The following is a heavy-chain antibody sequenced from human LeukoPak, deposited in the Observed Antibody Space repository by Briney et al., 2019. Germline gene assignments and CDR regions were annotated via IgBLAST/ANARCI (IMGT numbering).Heavy chain of an antibody. CDR2: INPNSGGT. D-gene: IGHD5-12*01. V-gene: IGHV1-2*02. CDR3: ARDGYSGYDSALDY. CDR1: GYTFTGYC. J-gene: IGHJ4*02. Sequence: GSVKVSCKASGYTFTGYCMHWVRQAPGQGLEWMGWINPNSGGTNYAQKFQGRVTMTRDTSISTAYMELSRLRSDDTAVYYCARDGYSGYDSALDYWGQGTLVTVSS.